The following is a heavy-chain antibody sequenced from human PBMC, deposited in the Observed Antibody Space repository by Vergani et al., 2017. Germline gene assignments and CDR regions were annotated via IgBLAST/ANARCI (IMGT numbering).Heavy chain of an antibody. CDR3: ARWSGSYGVYYFDY. CDR1: GFTFSSYS. D-gene: IGHD1-26*01. V-gene: IGHV3-21*01. CDR2: ISSSSSYI. J-gene: IGHJ4*02. Sequence: EVQLVESGGGLVKPGGSLRLSCAASGFTFSSYSMNWVRQAPGKGLEWVSSISSSSSYIYYADSVKGRFTISRDNAKNSLYLQMNSLRAEDTAVYYCARWSGSYGVYYFDYWGQGTLVTVSS.